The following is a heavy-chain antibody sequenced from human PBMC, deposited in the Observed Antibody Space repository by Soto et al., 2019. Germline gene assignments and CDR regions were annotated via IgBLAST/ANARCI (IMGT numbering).Heavy chain of an antibody. V-gene: IGHV3-53*01. Sequence: GGSLRLSCAASGFTVKNYQMNWVRQAPGKGLEWVSLIYSGGVTYYPDSVKGRFTIIRDTSRNSVYLQMNSLRADDTAIYYCARDSSTTGYYGLDVWGQGTTVTVSS. CDR3: ARDSSTTGYYGLDV. CDR2: IYSGGVT. CDR1: GFTVKNYQ. J-gene: IGHJ6*02.